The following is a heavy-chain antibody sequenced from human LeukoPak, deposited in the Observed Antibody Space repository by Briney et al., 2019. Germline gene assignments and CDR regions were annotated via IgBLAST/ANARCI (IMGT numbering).Heavy chain of an antibody. V-gene: IGHV4-59*01. Sequence: SETLSLTCTVSGGSISSYYWSWIRQPPGKGLEWIGYIYYSVSTNYNPSLKSRVTISVDTSKNQFSLKLSSVTAADTAVYYCARAGYDSSGYYYPDDYWGQGTLVTVSS. D-gene: IGHD3-22*01. J-gene: IGHJ4*02. CDR1: GGSISSYY. CDR2: IYYSVST. CDR3: ARAGYDSSGYYYPDDY.